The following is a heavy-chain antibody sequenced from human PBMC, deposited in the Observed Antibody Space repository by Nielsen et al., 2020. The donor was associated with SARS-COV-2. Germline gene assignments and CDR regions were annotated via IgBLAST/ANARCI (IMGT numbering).Heavy chain of an antibody. D-gene: IGHD2-15*01. CDR2: ISYDGSNK. CDR1: GFTFSSYG. CDR3: AKNWGGYCSGGSCYSGGFDY. Sequence: GESLKISCAASGFTFSSYGMHWVRQAPGKGLEWVAVISYDGSNKYYADSVKGRFTISRDNSKNTLYLQMNSLRAEDTAVYYCAKNWGGYCSGGSCYSGGFDYWGQGTLVTVSS. V-gene: IGHV3-30*18. J-gene: IGHJ4*02.